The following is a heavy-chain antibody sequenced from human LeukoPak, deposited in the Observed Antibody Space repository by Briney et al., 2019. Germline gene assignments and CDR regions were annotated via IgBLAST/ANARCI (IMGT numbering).Heavy chain of an antibody. V-gene: IGHV3-21*01. Sequence: GGSLRLSCAASGFTFSSYSMNWVRQAQGKGLEWVSSISSSSSYIYYADSVKGRFTISRDNAKNSRYLQMNSLRAEDTAVYYCARGDYGDYEVDYWGQGTLGTVSS. CDR1: GFTFSSYS. J-gene: IGHJ4*02. D-gene: IGHD4-17*01. CDR3: ARGDYGDYEVDY. CDR2: ISSSSSYI.